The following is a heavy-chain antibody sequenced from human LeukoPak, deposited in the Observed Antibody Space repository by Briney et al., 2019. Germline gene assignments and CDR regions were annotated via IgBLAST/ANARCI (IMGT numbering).Heavy chain of an antibody. Sequence: SETLSLTCTVSGGSISSHYWSWIRQPPGKGLEWIGYIYYSGSTNYNPSLKSRVTISVDTSKNQFSLKLSSVTAADTAVYYCARDYGYPSYWYFDLWGRGTLVTVSS. V-gene: IGHV4-59*11. D-gene: IGHD5-24*01. CDR3: ARDYGYPSYWYFDL. CDR2: IYYSGST. J-gene: IGHJ2*01. CDR1: GGSISSHY.